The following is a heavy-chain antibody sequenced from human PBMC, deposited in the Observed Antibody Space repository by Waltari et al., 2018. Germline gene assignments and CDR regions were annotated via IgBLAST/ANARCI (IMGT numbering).Heavy chain of an antibody. CDR1: GFPFGNYW. CDR3: ARVVSRTRQFDP. J-gene: IGHJ5*02. Sequence: EVQLVESGGGLVQPGGSLRLSCAASGFPFGNYWISWVRQAPGKGLEWVANINQDGITKNSMDSVKCRFTISRDNADNSLYLQLNSLRAEDTAFYYCARVVSRTRQFDPWGQGTLVTVSP. D-gene: IGHD1-7*01. V-gene: IGHV3-7*04. CDR2: INQDGITK.